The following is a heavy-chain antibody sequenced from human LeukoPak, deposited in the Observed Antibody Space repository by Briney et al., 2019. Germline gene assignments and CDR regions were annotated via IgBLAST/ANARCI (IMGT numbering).Heavy chain of an antibody. V-gene: IGHV3-53*01. D-gene: IGHD3-22*01. J-gene: IGHJ6*02. Sequence: GGSLRLSCAASGFTVSSNYMSWVRQAPGKGLEWVSVIYSGGSTYYADSVKGRFTISRDNSKNTLYLQMNSLRAEDTAVYYCAKDRSGYYGSGYYYGMDVWGQGTTVTVSS. CDR2: IYSGGST. CDR3: AKDRSGYYGSGYYYGMDV. CDR1: GFTVSSNY.